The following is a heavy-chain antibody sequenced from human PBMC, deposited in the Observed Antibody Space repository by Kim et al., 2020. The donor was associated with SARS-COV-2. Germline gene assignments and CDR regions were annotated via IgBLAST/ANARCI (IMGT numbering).Heavy chain of an antibody. CDR2: MNPNSGNT. CDR1: GYTFTSYD. D-gene: IGHD6-13*01. Sequence: ASVKVSCKASGYTFTSYDINWVRQATGQGLEWMGWMNPNSGNTGYAQKLQGRVTMTRNTSISTAYMELSSLRSEDTAVYYCARTGEAAARGEVDVWGQGTTVTVSS. V-gene: IGHV1-8*01. J-gene: IGHJ6*02. CDR3: ARTGEAAARGEVDV.